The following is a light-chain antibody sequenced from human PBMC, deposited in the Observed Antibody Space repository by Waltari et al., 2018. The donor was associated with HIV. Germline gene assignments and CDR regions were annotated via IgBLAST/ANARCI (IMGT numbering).Light chain of an antibody. CDR1: RSISAW. J-gene: IGKJ1*01. V-gene: IGKV1-5*03. CDR2: KAS. CDR3: HHYYTPMWT. Sequence: DIQMTQSPSTLSASVGDRVTITCRASRSISAWLALYQQKPGKAPNLLIYKASTLESGVPSRFSGSGSGTEFTLTIASLQPDDFATYYCHHYYTPMWTFGQGTKVEIK.